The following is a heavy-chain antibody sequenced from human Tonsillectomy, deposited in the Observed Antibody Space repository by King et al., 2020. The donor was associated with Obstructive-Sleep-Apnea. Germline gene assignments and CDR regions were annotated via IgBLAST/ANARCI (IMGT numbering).Heavy chain of an antibody. Sequence: VQLQESGPGLVKPSETLSLTCTVSGGSISSYYWSWIRQPPGKGLEWIGYIYYSGSTNYNPSLKSRVTISVDTSKNQFSLKLSPVTAADTAVYYCAREYDSSHIFYYWGQGTLVTVSS. D-gene: IGHD3-22*01. CDR1: GGSISSYY. V-gene: IGHV4-59*01. J-gene: IGHJ4*02. CDR3: AREYDSSHIFYY. CDR2: IYYSGST.